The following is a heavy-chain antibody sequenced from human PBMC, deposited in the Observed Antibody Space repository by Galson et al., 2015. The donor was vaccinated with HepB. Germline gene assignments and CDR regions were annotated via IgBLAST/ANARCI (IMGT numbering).Heavy chain of an antibody. V-gene: IGHV3-11*01. CDR1: GLTFSGYT. CDR2: ISTNGATT. J-gene: IGHJ6*02. D-gene: IGHD3-3*01. CDR3: ARERVVIPPTGMDV. Sequence: SLRLSCAASGLTFSGYTMSWVRQSPGRGLQWVSYISTNGATTYYTDSVKGRFTISRDNAKNSLYLQMNSLRAEDTAVYYCARERVVIPPTGMDVWGQGTTVTVSS.